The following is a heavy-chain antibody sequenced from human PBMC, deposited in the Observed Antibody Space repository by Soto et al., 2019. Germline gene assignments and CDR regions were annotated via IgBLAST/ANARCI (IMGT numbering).Heavy chain of an antibody. V-gene: IGHV1-18*01. J-gene: IGHJ4*02. CDR2: ISAYNGNT. CDR3: ARDSPPVDY. Sequence: QVQLVQSGAEVKKPGASVKVSCKASGYTFSNYGISWVRQAPGQGLEWMGWISAYNGNTKYAQKLPGRVTMTTDTSTSTADMELRSLRSDDTAVYYCARDSPPVDYWGQGTLVTVSS. CDR1: GYTFSNYG.